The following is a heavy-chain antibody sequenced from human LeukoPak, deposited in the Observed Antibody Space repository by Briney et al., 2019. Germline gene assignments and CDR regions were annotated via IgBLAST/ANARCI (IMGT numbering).Heavy chain of an antibody. CDR2: ISYDGSNK. J-gene: IGHJ6*02. CDR1: GFTFSSYG. CDR3: AKNIAAAGPPVFKDYYYGMDV. D-gene: IGHD6-13*01. V-gene: IGHV3-30*18. Sequence: GGSLRLSCAASGFTFSSYGMHWVRQAPGKGLEWVAVISYDGSNKYYADSVKGRFTISRDNSKNTLYLQMNSLRAEDTAVYYCAKNIAAAGPPVFKDYYYGMDVWGQGTTVTVSS.